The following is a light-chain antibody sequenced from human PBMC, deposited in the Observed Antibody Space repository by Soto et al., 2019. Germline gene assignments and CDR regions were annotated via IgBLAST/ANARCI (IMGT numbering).Light chain of an antibody. V-gene: IGKV2-30*01. CDR2: KVS. J-gene: IGKJ4*01. CDR3: MQCTHCPPI. Sequence: DVVLTQSPLSLPVTLGQPASISCRSSQSLVSSDGNTYLNWFQQRPGKSPRRLIYKVSNRDSGVPDRFSGSGSGTDLTLQISRVEAEDVGVYYCMQCTHCPPIFGGGTKVEIK. CDR1: QSLVSSDGNTY.